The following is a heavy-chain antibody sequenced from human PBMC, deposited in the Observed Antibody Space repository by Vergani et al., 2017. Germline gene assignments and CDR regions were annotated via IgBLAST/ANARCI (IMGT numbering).Heavy chain of an antibody. Sequence: VQLVEVGGGGGQPGGSLKLSCAAPEFTSSGLAMNGVGKAQGKGLEWVAFIRYDGSIKYYADSVKGRFTISRDNSKTTLYLQMNSLRAEDTAVYYCAKFGSYGSGGDAFDIWGQGTMVTVSS. D-gene: IGHD3-10*01. V-gene: IGHV3-30*02. CDR1: EFTSSGLA. CDR3: AKFGSYGSGGDAFDI. J-gene: IGHJ3*02. CDR2: IRYDGSIK.